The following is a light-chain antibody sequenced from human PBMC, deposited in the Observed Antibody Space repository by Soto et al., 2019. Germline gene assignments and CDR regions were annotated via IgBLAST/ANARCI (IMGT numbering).Light chain of an antibody. CDR1: SSNIGRDY. CDR3: VAWDDRLSGYV. J-gene: IGLJ1*01. Sequence: QSVLTPAPSASGTPGQRVIISCSGSSSNIGRDYVSWYQQLPGMAPKLLIYKNNQRPSGVPDRFSGSKPGTSASLAISGLRSEDEADYDCVAWDDRLSGYVFGTGTKVTVL. V-gene: IGLV1-47*01. CDR2: KNN.